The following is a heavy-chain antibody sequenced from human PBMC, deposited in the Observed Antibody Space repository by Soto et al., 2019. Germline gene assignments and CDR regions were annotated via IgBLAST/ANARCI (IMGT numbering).Heavy chain of an antibody. Sequence: GGSLRLSCAASGFTFSNAWMTWVRQAPGKGLEWVSYISSSSSTIYYADSVKGRFTISRDNAKNSLYLQMNSLRDEDTAVYYCARDRYFEQTQNWFDPWGQGTLVTVSS. CDR3: ARDRYFEQTQNWFDP. D-gene: IGHD3-9*01. CDR1: GFTFSNAW. V-gene: IGHV3-48*02. CDR2: ISSSSSTI. J-gene: IGHJ5*02.